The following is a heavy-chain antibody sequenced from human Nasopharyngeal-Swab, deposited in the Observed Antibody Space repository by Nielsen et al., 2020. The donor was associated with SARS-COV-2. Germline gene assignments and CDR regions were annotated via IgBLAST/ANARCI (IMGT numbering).Heavy chain of an antibody. CDR2: ISYDGNNK. D-gene: IGHD3-10*01. CDR3: AKDTRSGLVRGVITDY. J-gene: IGHJ4*02. V-gene: IGHV3-30*18. Sequence: VRQAPGKGLEWVAVISYDGNNKYYADSVKGRFAISRDNSKSTLYLQMNSLRAEDTAVYYCAKDTRSGLVRGVITDYWGQGTLVTVSS.